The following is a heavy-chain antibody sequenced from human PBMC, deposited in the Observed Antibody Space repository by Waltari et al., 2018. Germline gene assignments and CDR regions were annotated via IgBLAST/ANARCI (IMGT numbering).Heavy chain of an antibody. V-gene: IGHV1-46*01. J-gene: IGHJ1*01. Sequence: QVQLVQSGAEVKKPGASVKVSCKASGYTFTSYYMHWVRQAPGQGLEWMGIINPSGGSTSYAQKFQGRVTMTRDTSTSTVYMELSSLRSEDTAVYYCARDPRGDSSGYYLRAEYFQHWGQGTLVTVSS. CDR2: INPSGGST. CDR3: ARDPRGDSSGYYLRAEYFQH. CDR1: GYTFTSYY. D-gene: IGHD3-22*01.